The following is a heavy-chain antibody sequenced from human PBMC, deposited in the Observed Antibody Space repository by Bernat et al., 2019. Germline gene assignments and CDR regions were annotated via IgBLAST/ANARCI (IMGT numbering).Heavy chain of an antibody. Sequence: EVQLLESGGDLVQPGGSLRLSCAASGVTFSSCAMNWVRQAPGKGLAWVSRINSDGSATNYADSVKGRFTISRDNADNTLYLQMNSLRSEDTAVYYCVRAVTGTFDYWGQGTLVTVSS. J-gene: IGHJ4*02. CDR1: GVTFSSCA. V-gene: IGHV3-74*02. D-gene: IGHD2-21*02. CDR2: INSDGSAT. CDR3: VRAVTGTFDY.